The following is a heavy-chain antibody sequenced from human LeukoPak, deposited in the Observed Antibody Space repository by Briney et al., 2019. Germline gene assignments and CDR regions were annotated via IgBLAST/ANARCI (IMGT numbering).Heavy chain of an antibody. V-gene: IGHV1-69*13. CDR3: ASVGTGGNFDY. CDR1: GGTFSSYA. CDR2: IIPIFGTA. D-gene: IGHD1-1*01. Sequence: SVKVSCKASGGTFSSYAISWVRQAPGQGLEWMGGIIPIFGTANYAQKFQGRVTITADESTSTAYMELSSLRSEDTAVCYCASVGTGGNFDYWGQGTLVTVSS. J-gene: IGHJ4*02.